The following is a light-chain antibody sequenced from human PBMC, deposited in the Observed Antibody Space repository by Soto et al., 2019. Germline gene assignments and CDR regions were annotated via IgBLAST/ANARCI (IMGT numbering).Light chain of an antibody. J-gene: IGLJ3*02. CDR3: SSHADSYNWV. CDR1: SSDVGGYNY. Sequence: QLVLTQPASVSGSPGQSITLSCTGSSSDVGGYNYVSWYQQHPGKAPKLMIYEVAKRPSGVPDRFSGSKSGNTASLTVSGLQAEDEADYYCSSHADSYNWVFGGGTKLTVL. CDR2: EVA. V-gene: IGLV2-8*01.